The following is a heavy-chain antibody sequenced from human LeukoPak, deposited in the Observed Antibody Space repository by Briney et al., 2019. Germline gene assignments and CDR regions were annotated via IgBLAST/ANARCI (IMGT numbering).Heavy chain of an antibody. CDR3: ARDYSRGYYYGDAFDI. CDR1: GGSIRSYY. D-gene: IGHD3-22*01. J-gene: IGHJ3*02. V-gene: IGHV4-59*01. CDR2: IYYSGGT. Sequence: PSETLSLTCTVSGGSIRSYYWSWIRQPPGKGLEWIGDIYYSGGTNYNPSRKSRVTITVDTSKNLLSLKLSSVTAADTAVYYCARDYSRGYYYGDAFDIWGQGTMVTVSS.